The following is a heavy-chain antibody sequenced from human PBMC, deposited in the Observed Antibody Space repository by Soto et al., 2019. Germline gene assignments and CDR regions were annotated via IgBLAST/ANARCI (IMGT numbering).Heavy chain of an antibody. J-gene: IGHJ5*02. CDR1: GFTFSSYA. CDR3: VRGFSGFDP. Sequence: GGSLRLSCAASGFTFSSYAMSWVRQDPGKGLEWVSGISGSGSSTYYADSVKGRFTISRDNAKNTLYLEMNSLRVEDTAVYYCVRGFSGFDPWGQGTLVTVSS. V-gene: IGHV3-23*01. CDR2: ISGSGSST.